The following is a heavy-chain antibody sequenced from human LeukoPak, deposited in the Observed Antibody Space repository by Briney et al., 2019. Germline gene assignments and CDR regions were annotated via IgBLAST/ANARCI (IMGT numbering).Heavy chain of an antibody. D-gene: IGHD6-19*01. CDR2: MNPNNGNT. CDR1: GYSFTNYD. J-gene: IGHJ1*01. Sequence: GASVKVSCKTSGYSFTNYDINWVRQATGQGLEWMGWMNPNNGNTHYAQKFQGRVTLTRNTSISTANMELSSLRSEDTAVYYCTRGGPVAGTHKYFQHWGQGTLVTVSS. CDR3: TRGGPVAGTHKYFQH. V-gene: IGHV1-8*01.